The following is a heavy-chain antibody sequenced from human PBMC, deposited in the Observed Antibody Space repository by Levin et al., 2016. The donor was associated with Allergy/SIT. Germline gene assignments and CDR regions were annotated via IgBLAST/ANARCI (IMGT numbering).Heavy chain of an antibody. Sequence: GGSLRLSCAASGFTFSSYGMHWVRQAPGKGLEWVAVISYDGSNKYYADSVKGRFTISRDNSKNTLYLQMNSLRAEDTAVYYCAKAAMVRVLWGQGTLVTVSS. CDR2: ISYDGSNK. J-gene: IGHJ4*02. D-gene: IGHD3-10*01. V-gene: IGHV3-30*18. CDR1: GFTFSSYG. CDR3: AKAAMVRVL.